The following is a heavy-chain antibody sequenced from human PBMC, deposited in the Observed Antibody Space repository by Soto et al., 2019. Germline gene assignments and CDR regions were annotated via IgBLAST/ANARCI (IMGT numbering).Heavy chain of an antibody. CDR3: AKDFGAWSDS. J-gene: IGHJ5*02. CDR2: ISYDGTDK. Sequence: QVHLVESGGGVVQPGRSLTISCVGSGFAFSTYGMHWVRQAPAKGLEWVALISYDGTDKYYADSVKGRFSISRDNSKQTLSLQMDSLRPEETAGYYCAKDFGAWSDSWGQGTLVNVAS. D-gene: IGHD6-19*01. V-gene: IGHV3-30*18. CDR1: GFAFSTYG.